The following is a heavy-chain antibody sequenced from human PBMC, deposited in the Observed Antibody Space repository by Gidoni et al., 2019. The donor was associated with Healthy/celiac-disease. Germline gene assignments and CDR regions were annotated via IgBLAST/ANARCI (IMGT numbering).Heavy chain of an antibody. Sequence: EVQLVESGGGLVQPGRSMRLSCAASGFTFDDYAMHWARQAPGKGLEWVSGISWNSGSIGYADSVKGRFTISRDNAKNSLYLQMNSLRAEDTALYYCAKALPHSSLDYWGQGTLVTVSS. CDR1: GFTFDDYA. D-gene: IGHD3-22*01. J-gene: IGHJ4*02. V-gene: IGHV3-9*01. CDR2: ISWNSGSI. CDR3: AKALPHSSLDY.